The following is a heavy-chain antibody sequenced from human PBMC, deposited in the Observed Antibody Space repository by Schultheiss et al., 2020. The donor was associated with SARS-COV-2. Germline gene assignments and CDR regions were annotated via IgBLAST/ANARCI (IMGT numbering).Heavy chain of an antibody. J-gene: IGHJ5*02. D-gene: IGHD3-3*01. V-gene: IGHV3-48*04. CDR2: ISSSSSTI. CDR1: GFTFSSYS. CDR3: ARAFDFWSGYYQDSWFDP. Sequence: GGSLRLSCAASGFTFSSYSMNWVRQAPGKGLEWVSYISSSSSTIYYADSVKGRFTISTDNAKNSLYLQMNSLRAEDTAVYYCARAFDFWSGYYQDSWFDPWGQGTLVTVSS.